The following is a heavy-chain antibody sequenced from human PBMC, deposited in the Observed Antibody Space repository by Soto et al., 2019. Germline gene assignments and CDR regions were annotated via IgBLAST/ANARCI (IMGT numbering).Heavy chain of an antibody. CDR2: ISSNGGST. D-gene: IGHD3-9*01. V-gene: IGHV3-64*01. Sequence: EVQLVESGGGLVQPGGSLRLSCAASGFTFSSYAMHWVRQAPGKGLEYVSAISSNGGSTYYANSVKGRFTISRDNSKNTLYLQMGSLRAEDMAVYYCASDVFDSTRWYAFDIWGQGTMVTVSS. CDR3: ASDVFDSTRWYAFDI. J-gene: IGHJ3*02. CDR1: GFTFSSYA.